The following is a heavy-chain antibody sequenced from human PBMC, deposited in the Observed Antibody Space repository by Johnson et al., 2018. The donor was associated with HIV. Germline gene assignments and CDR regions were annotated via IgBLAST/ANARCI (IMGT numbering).Heavy chain of an antibody. CDR2: IKSKTDGGTT. V-gene: IGHV3-15*01. D-gene: IGHD3-10*01. J-gene: IGHJ3*01. Sequence: VQLVESGGGLVKPGGSLRLSCAASGFTFSNAWMSWVRQAPGKGLEWVGRIKSKTDGGTTDYAAPVKGRFTISRDDSKNTLYLQMNILSAEDTALYYCARAPEVRGVDAFDVWGQGTVVIVSS. CDR1: GFTFSNAW. CDR3: ARAPEVRGVDAFDV.